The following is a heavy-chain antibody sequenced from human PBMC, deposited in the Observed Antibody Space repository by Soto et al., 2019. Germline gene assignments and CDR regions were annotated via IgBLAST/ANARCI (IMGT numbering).Heavy chain of an antibody. J-gene: IGHJ4*02. Sequence: SETLSLTCAVSGGSISSGGYSWSWIRQPPGKGLEWIGYIYHSGSTYYNPSLKSRVTISVDRSKNQFSLKLSSVTAADTAVYYCASTSGYTFDYWGQGTLVTVSS. D-gene: IGHD3-22*01. CDR2: IYHSGST. CDR1: GGSISSGGYS. V-gene: IGHV4-30-2*01. CDR3: ASTSGYTFDY.